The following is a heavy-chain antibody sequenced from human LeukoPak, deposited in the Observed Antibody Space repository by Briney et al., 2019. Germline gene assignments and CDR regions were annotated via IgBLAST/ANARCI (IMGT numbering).Heavy chain of an antibody. CDR3: AIGDDYESTCFDY. V-gene: IGHV4-59*01. CDR1: TCSISTYY. CDR2: IYYSGSI. J-gene: IGHJ4*02. D-gene: IGHD5-12*01. Sequence: SETLSLTCTVATCSISTYYWNWLRQPPGKGLEWIGYIYYSGSINYNPSLKSRVTISLDTSKNQFSLELSSVTAADPVVYYCAIGDDYESTCFDYWGQGTLVTVSS.